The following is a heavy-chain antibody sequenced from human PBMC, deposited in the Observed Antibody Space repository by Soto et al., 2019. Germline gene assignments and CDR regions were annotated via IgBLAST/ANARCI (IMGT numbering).Heavy chain of an antibody. CDR1: GGSISSGDYY. Sequence: QVQLQESGPGLVKPSQTLSLTCTVSGGSISSGDYYWSWIRQPPGKGLEWIGYIYYSGSTYYNPSVXXRXTISVDTSKNQFSLKLSSVTAADTAVYYCARVDSSGYQPFDYWGQGTLVTVSS. CDR2: IYYSGST. D-gene: IGHD3-22*01. J-gene: IGHJ4*02. V-gene: IGHV4-30-4*01. CDR3: ARVDSSGYQPFDY.